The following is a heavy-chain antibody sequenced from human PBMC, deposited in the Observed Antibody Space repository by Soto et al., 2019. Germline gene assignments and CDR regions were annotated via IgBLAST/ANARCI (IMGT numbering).Heavy chain of an antibody. D-gene: IGHD1-26*01. CDR3: ARGRGTVYLDY. CDR1: GLTVSSNH. CDR2: LYSGGTT. J-gene: IGHJ4*02. V-gene: IGHV3-53*01. Sequence: EVQLVESGGGLIQPGGSLRLSCAASGLTVSSNHMSWVRQAPGKGLEWVSVLYSGGTTYYADSVKGLFTISRDNSKNTLYLQMNSLRDEDAAVYYCARGRGTVYLDYWGQGTLVTVSS.